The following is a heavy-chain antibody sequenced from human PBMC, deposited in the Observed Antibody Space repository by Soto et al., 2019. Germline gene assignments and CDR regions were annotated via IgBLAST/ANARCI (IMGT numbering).Heavy chain of an antibody. CDR2: IYSGGST. Sequence: GGSLRLSCAASGFTVSSNYMSWVRQAPGKGLEWVSVIYSGGSTYYADSVKGRFTISRHNSKNTLYLQMNSLRAEDTAVYYCARETVADIGAPNAFDIWGQGTMVTVSS. CDR1: GFTVSSNY. J-gene: IGHJ3*02. D-gene: IGHD6-19*01. V-gene: IGHV3-53*04. CDR3: ARETVADIGAPNAFDI.